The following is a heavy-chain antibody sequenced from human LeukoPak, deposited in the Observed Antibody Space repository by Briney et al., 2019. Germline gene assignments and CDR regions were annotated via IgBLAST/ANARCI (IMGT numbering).Heavy chain of an antibody. CDR3: ARDRTNYEFYYYYYGMDV. J-gene: IGHJ6*02. D-gene: IGHD1-7*01. V-gene: IGHV1-69*04. CDR2: IIPILGIA. CDR1: GGTFSSYA. Sequence: GASVKVSCKASGGTFSSYAISWVRQAPGQGLEWMGRIIPILGIANYAQKFQGRVTITADKSTSTAYMELSSLRSEDTAVYYCARDRTNYEFYYYYYGMDVWGQGTTVTVSS.